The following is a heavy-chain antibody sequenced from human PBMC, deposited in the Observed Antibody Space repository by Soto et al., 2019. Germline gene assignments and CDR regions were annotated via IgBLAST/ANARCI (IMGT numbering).Heavy chain of an antibody. V-gene: IGHV3-30*18. J-gene: IGHJ4*02. Sequence: QVQLVESGGGVVQPGRSLRLSCAASGFSFSNFGMHWVRQAPGKGLEWVAGILYDGTNTYYRDSVKGRFTLSRDNVKNTLNLHMTSLRIEDTAVYYCAKGRTERSAWYAFDNWGQGTLVTVSS. CDR3: AKGRTERSAWYAFDN. D-gene: IGHD6-19*01. CDR2: ILYDGTNT. CDR1: GFSFSNFG.